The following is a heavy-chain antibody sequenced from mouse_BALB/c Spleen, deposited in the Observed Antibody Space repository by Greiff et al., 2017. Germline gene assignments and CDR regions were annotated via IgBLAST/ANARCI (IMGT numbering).Heavy chain of an antibody. CDR3: NAPYYGNYGDY. V-gene: IGHV14-4*02. J-gene: IGHJ2*01. Sequence: VQLKQSGAELVRSGASVKLSCTASGFNIKDYYMHWVKQRPEQGLEWIGWIDPENGDTEYAPKFQGKATMTADTSSNTAYLQLSSLTSEDTAVYYCNAPYYGNYGDYWGQGTTLTVSS. CDR1: GFNIKDYY. CDR2: IDPENGDT. D-gene: IGHD2-10*01.